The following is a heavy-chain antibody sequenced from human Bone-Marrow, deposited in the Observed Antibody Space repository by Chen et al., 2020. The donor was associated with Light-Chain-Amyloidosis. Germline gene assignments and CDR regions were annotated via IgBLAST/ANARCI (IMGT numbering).Heavy chain of an antibody. V-gene: IGHV1-2*02. J-gene: IGHJ4*02. CDR2: IDPSTGGT. CDR3: ARDGTSTTGIHDY. CDR1: NYTFTDNY. Sequence: QVQLVQSGAEVKKPGASVKVSCKASNYTFTDNYIHWVRQAPGQGLEWMGGIDPSTGGTNYAQKFRCRVTMTSDTSINTAYMTLDSLRIDDTAMYYCARDGTSTTGIHDYWGQGTLVTVSS. D-gene: IGHD2-8*01.